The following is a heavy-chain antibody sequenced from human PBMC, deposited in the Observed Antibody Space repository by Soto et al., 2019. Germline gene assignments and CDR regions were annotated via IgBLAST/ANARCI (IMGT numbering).Heavy chain of an antibody. CDR3: AKWPVTTREPIYGMDV. J-gene: IGHJ6*02. V-gene: IGHV3-23*01. D-gene: IGHD4-17*01. CDR1: GFTFSTAW. CDR2: ISGSGGST. Sequence: GGSLRLSCAASGFTFSTAWMNLVRQAPGKGLEWVSAISGSGGSTYYADSVKGRFTISRDNSKNTLYLQMNGLRAEDTAVYYCAKWPVTTREPIYGMDVWGQGTTVTVSS.